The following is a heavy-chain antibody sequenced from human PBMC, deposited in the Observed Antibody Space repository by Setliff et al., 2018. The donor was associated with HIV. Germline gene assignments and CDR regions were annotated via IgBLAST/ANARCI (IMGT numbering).Heavy chain of an antibody. Sequence: LSLTCTVSGGSISSHYWNWIRQPPGKGLEWIGYVYYSGSTNYNPSLKSRVTISVDTSENQFSLKLRSVTAADTAVYYCARRPSPYYYYDSSGYSGGNVDYWGRGTLVTVSS. V-gene: IGHV4-59*08. D-gene: IGHD3-22*01. J-gene: IGHJ4*02. CDR2: VYYSGST. CDR3: ARRPSPYYYYDSSGYSGGNVDY. CDR1: GGSISSHY.